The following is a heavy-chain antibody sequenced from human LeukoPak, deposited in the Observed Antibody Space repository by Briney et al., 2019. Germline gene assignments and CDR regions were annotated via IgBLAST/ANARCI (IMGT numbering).Heavy chain of an antibody. V-gene: IGHV4-59*01. CDR3: AREVYHGSGSGWFDP. CDR2: IYYSGST. Sequence: SETLSLTCTVSGGSISSYYWSWIRQPPGKGLEWIGYIYYSGSTNYNPSLKSRVTISVDTSKNQFSLKLSSVTAADTAVYYCAREVYHGSGSGWFDPWGQGTLVSVSS. J-gene: IGHJ5*02. CDR1: GGSISSYY. D-gene: IGHD3-10*01.